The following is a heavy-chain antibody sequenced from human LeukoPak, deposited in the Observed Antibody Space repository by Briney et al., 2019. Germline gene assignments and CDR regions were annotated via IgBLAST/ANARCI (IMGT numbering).Heavy chain of an antibody. V-gene: IGHV4-61*02. CDR3: ARNPVAAAGTPLYFDY. CDR1: GGSISSGSYY. D-gene: IGHD6-13*01. J-gene: IGHJ4*02. CDR2: IYTSGST. Sequence: PSQTLSLTCTVSGGSISSGSYYWSWIRQPAGKGLEWIGRIYTSGSTNYNPSLKSRVTISVDTSKNQFSLKLSSVTAADTAVYYCARNPVAAAGTPLYFDYWGQGTLVTVSS.